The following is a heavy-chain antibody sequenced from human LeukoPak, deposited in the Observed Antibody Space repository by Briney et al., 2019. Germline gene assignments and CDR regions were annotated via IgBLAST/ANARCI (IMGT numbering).Heavy chain of an antibody. D-gene: IGHD3-16*01. J-gene: IGHJ4*02. CDR2: IYYSGTT. CDR1: GGSITSSSHH. CDR3: AREGGGFDY. Sequence: SETLSLTCTVSGGSITSSSHHWGWLRQPPGKGLEWIGSIYYSGTTYYKPSLRSRVTISVDTSKNQFSLKLTSVTAADTAVYYCAREGGGFDYWGQGTLVTVSS. V-gene: IGHV4-39*07.